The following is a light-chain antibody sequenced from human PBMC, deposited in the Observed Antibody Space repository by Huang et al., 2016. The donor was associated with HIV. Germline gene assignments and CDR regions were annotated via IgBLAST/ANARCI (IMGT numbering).Light chain of an antibody. CDR2: ATS. Sequence: DIQMTQSPSSLSPSVGDRVTITCRASQGISNSLAWYQQKPGKAPKLLLHATSRLESGVPSRFSGSGSGTDYTLTISSLQPEEFATYYCQQYYSTPTFGQGTKVESK. CDR3: QQYYSTPT. J-gene: IGKJ1*01. CDR1: QGISNS. V-gene: IGKV1-NL1*01.